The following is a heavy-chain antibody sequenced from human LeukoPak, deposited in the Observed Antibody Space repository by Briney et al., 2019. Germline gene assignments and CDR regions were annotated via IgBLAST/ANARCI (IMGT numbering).Heavy chain of an antibody. V-gene: IGHV2-5*01. Sequence: SGPTLVNPTQTLTLTCTFSGFSLSTSGVGVGWIRQPPGKALEWLALIYWNDDKRYSPSLKSRLTITKDTSKNQVVLTMTNMDPVDTATYYCAHRAWDPSAMIVVEGGFDYWGQGTLVTVSS. CDR1: GFSLSTSGVG. J-gene: IGHJ4*02. CDR2: IYWNDDK. CDR3: AHRAWDPSAMIVVEGGFDY. D-gene: IGHD3-22*01.